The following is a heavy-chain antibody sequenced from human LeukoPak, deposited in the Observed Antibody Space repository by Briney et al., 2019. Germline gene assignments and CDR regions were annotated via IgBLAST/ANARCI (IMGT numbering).Heavy chain of an antibody. CDR2: INPNTDGT. CDR1: GYTFTGYY. D-gene: IGHD2-15*01. V-gene: IGHV1-2*02. CDR3: AREDVVAADFDY. Sequence: ASVKLSCKAAGYTFTGYYMHWVRQAPGQGLEWMGGINPNTDGTNYAQKFQGRVTMTRDTSISTAYMELSRLRSDDTAVYYCAREDVVAADFDYWGQGTLVTVSS. J-gene: IGHJ4*02.